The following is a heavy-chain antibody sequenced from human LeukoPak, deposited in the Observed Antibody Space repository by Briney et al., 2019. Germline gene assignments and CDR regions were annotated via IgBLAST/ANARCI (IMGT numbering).Heavy chain of an antibody. CDR2: ISAYNGNT. J-gene: IGHJ6*03. Sequence: ASVKVSCKASGYTFTSYGISWVRQAPGQGLEWMGWISAYNGNTNYAQKLQGRVTMTTDTSTSTAYMELRSLRSDDTAVYYCARGTDKITIFGVVITLDPYYYYMDVWGKGTTVTVSS. V-gene: IGHV1-18*01. CDR3: ARGTDKITIFGVVITLDPYYYYMDV. D-gene: IGHD3-3*01. CDR1: GYTFTSYG.